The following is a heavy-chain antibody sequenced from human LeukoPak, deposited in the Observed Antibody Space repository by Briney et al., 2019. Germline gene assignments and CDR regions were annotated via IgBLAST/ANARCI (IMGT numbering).Heavy chain of an antibody. J-gene: IGHJ4*02. D-gene: IGHD3-22*01. CDR3: ARGDYYDSSGQEY. CDR2: IYSGGST. CDR1: GFTVSSNY. V-gene: IGHV3-66*01. Sequence: GGSLRLSCAASGFTVSSNYMSWVRQAPGKGLEWFSVIYSGGSTYYADSVKGRFTISRDNSKNTLYLQMNSLRAEDTAVYYRARGDYYDSSGQEYWGQGTLVTVSS.